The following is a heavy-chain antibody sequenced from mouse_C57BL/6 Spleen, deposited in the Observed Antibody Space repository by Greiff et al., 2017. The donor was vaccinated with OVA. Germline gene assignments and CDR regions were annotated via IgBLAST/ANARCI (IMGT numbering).Heavy chain of an antibody. D-gene: IGHD1-1*01. J-gene: IGHJ4*01. V-gene: IGHV1-59*01. CDR2: IDPSDSYT. CDR3: AATVVEGSYAMDY. Sequence: QVQLQQPGAELVRPGTSVKLSCKASGYTFTSYWMHWVKQRPGQGLEWIGVIDPSDSYTNYNQKFKGKATLTVDTSSSTAYMQLSSLTSEDSAVYYCAATVVEGSYAMDYWGQGTSVTVSS. CDR1: GYTFTSYW.